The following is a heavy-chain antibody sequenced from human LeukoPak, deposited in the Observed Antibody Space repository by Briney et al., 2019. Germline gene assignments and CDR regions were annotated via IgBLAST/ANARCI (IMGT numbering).Heavy chain of an antibody. D-gene: IGHD6-13*01. CDR2: IRSKANSYAT. J-gene: IGHJ6*02. Sequence: PGGSLRLSCAASGFTFSGSAMHWVRQASGKGLEWVGRIRSKANSYATAYAASVKGRFTISRDDSKNTAYLQMNSLKTGDTAVYYCTRLYSSSLKGGMDVWGQGTTVTVSS. CDR3: TRLYSSSLKGGMDV. CDR1: GFTFSGSA. V-gene: IGHV3-73*01.